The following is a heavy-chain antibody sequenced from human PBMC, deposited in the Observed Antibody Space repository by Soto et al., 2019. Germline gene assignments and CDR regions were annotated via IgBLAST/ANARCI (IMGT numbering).Heavy chain of an antibody. J-gene: IGHJ4*02. D-gene: IGHD3-9*01. CDR1: GGSVSSGSYY. CDR3: ARGRRWRQLGGHILTDFDY. Sequence: PSETLSLTCTVSGGSVSSGSYYWSWIRQPPGKGLEWIGYIYYSGSTNYNPSLKSRVTISVDTSKNQFSLKLSSVTAADTAVYYCARGRRWRQLGGHILTDFDYWGQGTLVTVSS. CDR2: IYYSGST. V-gene: IGHV4-61*01.